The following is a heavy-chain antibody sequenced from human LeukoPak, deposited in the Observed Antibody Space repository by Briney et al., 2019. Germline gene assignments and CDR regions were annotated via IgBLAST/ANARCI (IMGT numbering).Heavy chain of an antibody. V-gene: IGHV3-49*04. CDR1: GFTFSNAW. CDR2: IRSKAYGGTT. D-gene: IGHD3-22*01. J-gene: IGHJ4*02. CDR3: LYYYDSSGYYLPDH. Sequence: PGGSLRLSCAASGFTFSNAWMSWVRQTPGKGLEWVGVIRSKAYGGTTEYAASVKGRFTISRDDSKSIAYLQMNSLKSEDTAVYHCLYYYDSSGYYLPDHWGQGTLVTVSS.